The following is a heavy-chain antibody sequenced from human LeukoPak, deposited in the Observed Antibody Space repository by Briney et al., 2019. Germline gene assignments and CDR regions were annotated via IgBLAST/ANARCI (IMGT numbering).Heavy chain of an antibody. CDR3: ARSYSSSWPDYYYGMDV. CDR1: GYSFTSYW. J-gene: IGHJ6*02. V-gene: IGHV5-51*01. D-gene: IGHD6-13*01. CDR2: IYPGDSDT. Sequence: GESLKISCKGSGYSFTSYWIGWVRQMPGKGLEWMGIIYPGDSDTRYSPSFQGQVTISADKSISTAYLQWSSLKASDTAMYYCARSYSSSWPDYYYGMDVWGQGTTVTVSS.